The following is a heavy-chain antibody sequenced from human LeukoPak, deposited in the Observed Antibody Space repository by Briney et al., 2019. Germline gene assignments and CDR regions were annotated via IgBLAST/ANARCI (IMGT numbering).Heavy chain of an antibody. CDR3: ARSHHSSSWYGFSY. Sequence: ASVKVSCKASGYTFTGYYMHWVRQAPGQGLEWMGRINPNSGGTNYAQKFQGRATMTRDTSISTAYMELSRLRSDDTAVYYCARSHHSSSWYGFSYWGQGTLVTVSS. D-gene: IGHD6-13*01. V-gene: IGHV1-2*06. CDR1: GYTFTGYY. CDR2: INPNSGGT. J-gene: IGHJ4*02.